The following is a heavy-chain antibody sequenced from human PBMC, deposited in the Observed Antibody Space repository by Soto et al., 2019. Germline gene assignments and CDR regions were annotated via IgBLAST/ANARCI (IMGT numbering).Heavy chain of an antibody. J-gene: IGHJ4*02. D-gene: IGHD3-22*01. CDR3: ARGGSGYVWFNEF. CDR1: GGLFSSYA. V-gene: IGHV1-69*01. Sequence: QEQLVQSGAEVKKSGSSVKVSCKDTGGLFSSYAVSWVRQAPGQGLEWMGGIIPVFDTVSYAQKFQGRVTMTADESMKTAYMEHSSLRSEDTAMYYCARGGSGYVWFNEFWGQGTLGTVSS. CDR2: IIPVFDTV.